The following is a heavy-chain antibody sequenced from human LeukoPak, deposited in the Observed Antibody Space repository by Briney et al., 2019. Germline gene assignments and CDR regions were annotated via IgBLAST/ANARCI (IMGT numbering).Heavy chain of an antibody. J-gene: IGHJ4*02. Sequence: GRSLRLSCAASGFTFTSYSMNWVRQAPGKGLEWVSSISSSSSYIYHADSVKGRFTISRDNAKNSLYLQMNSLRAEDTAVYYCARGHDYSNFFFDYWGQGTLVTVSS. CDR3: ARGHDYSNFFFDY. D-gene: IGHD4-11*01. CDR2: ISSSSSYI. V-gene: IGHV3-21*01. CDR1: GFTFTSYS.